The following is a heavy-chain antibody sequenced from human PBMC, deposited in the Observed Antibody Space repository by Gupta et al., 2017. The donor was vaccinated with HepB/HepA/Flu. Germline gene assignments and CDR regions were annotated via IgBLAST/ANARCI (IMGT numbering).Heavy chain of an antibody. CDR1: GFTFSGSA. Sequence: EVQLVESGGGLVQPGGSLKLSCAASGFTFSGSAMHWVRQASGKGLEWVGRIRSKANSYATAYAASVKGRFTISRDDSKNTAYLQMNSLKTEDTAVYYCTRLPAVGLDYWGQGTLVTVSS. CDR2: IRSKANSYAT. V-gene: IGHV3-73*02. J-gene: IGHJ4*02. CDR3: TRLPAVGLDY. D-gene: IGHD2-2*01.